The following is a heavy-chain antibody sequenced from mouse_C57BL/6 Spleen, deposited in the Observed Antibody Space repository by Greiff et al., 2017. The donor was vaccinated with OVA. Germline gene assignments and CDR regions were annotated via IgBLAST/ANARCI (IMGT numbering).Heavy chain of an antibody. V-gene: IGHV5-9*01. Sequence: EVQGVESGGGLVKPGGSLKLSCAASGFTFSSYTMSWVRQTPEKRLEWVATISGGGGNTYYPDSVKGRCTISRDNAKNTRYLQMSSLRSEDTAWYYCARHVGYGNWYFDVWGTGTTVTVSS. CDR1: GFTFSSYT. CDR3: ARHVGYGNWYFDV. CDR2: ISGGGGNT. D-gene: IGHD2-1*01. J-gene: IGHJ1*03.